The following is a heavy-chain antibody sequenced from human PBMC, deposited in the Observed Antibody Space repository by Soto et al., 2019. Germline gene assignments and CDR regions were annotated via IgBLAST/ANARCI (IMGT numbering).Heavy chain of an antibody. J-gene: IGHJ5*02. D-gene: IGHD1-26*01. CDR3: ATAPGYSGNWFDP. CDR2: IYHSGST. CDR1: GGSISSGGYS. V-gene: IGHV4-30-2*01. Sequence: PSETLSLTCAVSGGSISSGGYSWSWIRQPPGKGLEWIGYIYHSGSTYYNPSLKSRVTISVDRSKNQFSLKLSSVTAADTAVYYCATAPGYSGNWFDPWGQGTLVTVSS.